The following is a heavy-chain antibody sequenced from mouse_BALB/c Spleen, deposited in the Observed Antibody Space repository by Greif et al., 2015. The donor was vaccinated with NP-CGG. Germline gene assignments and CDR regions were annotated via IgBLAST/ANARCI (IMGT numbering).Heavy chain of an antibody. J-gene: IGHJ3*01. CDR2: ILPGSGST. CDR1: GYTFSSYW. Sequence: VQLQQSGAELMKPGASVKISCKATGYTFSSYWIEWVKQRPGHGLEWIGEILPGSGSTNYNEKFKGKATFTADTSSNTAYMQLSSLTSEDSAVYYCAIRGNYEAWFAYWGQGTLVTVSA. D-gene: IGHD2-1*01. CDR3: AIRGNYEAWFAY. V-gene: IGHV1-9*01.